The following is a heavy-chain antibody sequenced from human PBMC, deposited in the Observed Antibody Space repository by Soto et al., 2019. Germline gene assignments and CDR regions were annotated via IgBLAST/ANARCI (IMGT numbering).Heavy chain of an antibody. CDR2: ISWDGGST. Sequence: GGSLRLSCAASGFTFDDYTMHWVRQAPGKGLEWVSLISWDGGSTYYADSVKGRFTISRDNSKNSLYLQMNSLRTEDTALYYCAKDYLPYGSGSPNWFDPWGQGTLVTVSS. D-gene: IGHD3-10*01. CDR3: AKDYLPYGSGSPNWFDP. CDR1: GFTFDDYT. V-gene: IGHV3-43*01. J-gene: IGHJ5*02.